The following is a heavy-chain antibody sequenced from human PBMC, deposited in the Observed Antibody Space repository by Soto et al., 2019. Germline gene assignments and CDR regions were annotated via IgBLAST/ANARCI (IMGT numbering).Heavy chain of an antibody. CDR1: GFTFSSYA. CDR3: ARDPGNYYDSNGYTNDAFDI. CDR2: ISYDGSNK. D-gene: IGHD3-22*01. V-gene: IGHV3-30-3*01. Sequence: GGSLRLSCAASGFTFSSYAMHWVRQAPGKGLEWVAVISYDGSNKYYADSVKGRFTISRDNSKNTLYLQMNSLRAEDTAVYYCARDPGNYYDSNGYTNDAFDIWGQGTMVTVSS. J-gene: IGHJ3*02.